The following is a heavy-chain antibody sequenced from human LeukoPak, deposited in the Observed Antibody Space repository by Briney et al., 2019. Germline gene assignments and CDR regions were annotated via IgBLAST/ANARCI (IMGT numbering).Heavy chain of an antibody. CDR2: IYYSGST. Sequence: PSETLSLTCTVSGGSISSSSYYRGWTRQHPRKGLGWIGSIYYSGSTYYNPSLKSRVTISVDTSKNQFSLKLSSVTAADTAVYYCARSGVLLWFGELSWWFDPWGEGTLVTVSS. CDR1: GGSISSSSYY. D-gene: IGHD3-10*01. J-gene: IGHJ5*02. CDR3: ARSGVLLWFGELSWWFDP. V-gene: IGHV4-39*07.